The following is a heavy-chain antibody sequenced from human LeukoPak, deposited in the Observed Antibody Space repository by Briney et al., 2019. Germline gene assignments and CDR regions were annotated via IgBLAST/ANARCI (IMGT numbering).Heavy chain of an antibody. CDR2: MNPNSGNT. J-gene: IGHJ3*02. CDR3: ARSSVAAGDAFDI. Sequence: ASVKVSCKASGYTFTSYDINWVRQATGQGLEWMGWMNPNSGNTGYAQKFQGRVTMTRNTSISTAYMEQNSLRSEDTAVYYCARSSVAAGDAFDIWGQGTMVTVSS. V-gene: IGHV1-8*01. CDR1: GYTFTSYD. D-gene: IGHD6-13*01.